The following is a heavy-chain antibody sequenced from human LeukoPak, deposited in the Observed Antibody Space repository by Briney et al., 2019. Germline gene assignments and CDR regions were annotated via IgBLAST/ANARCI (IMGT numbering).Heavy chain of an antibody. Sequence: ASVKVSRKASGYTFTGYYMHLVRQPPGPGLEWMGWINPNSGGTNYAQKFQGRVTITRDTSISKAYMELSRLRSDDTAVYCCARALGAFDIWGQGTMVTVSS. CDR1: GYTFTGYY. J-gene: IGHJ3*02. V-gene: IGHV1-2*02. CDR2: INPNSGGT. D-gene: IGHD3-16*01. CDR3: ARALGAFDI.